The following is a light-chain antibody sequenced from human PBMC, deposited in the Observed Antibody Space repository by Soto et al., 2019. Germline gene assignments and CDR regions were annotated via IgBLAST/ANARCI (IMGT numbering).Light chain of an antibody. Sequence: ETVLTQSPCTLSLSTGERATLSCRASESISSSYLAWYQQKPGQAPRLLIYGASSGATGILDRFSGSGSGTDFTLTISRLEPEDFAVYYCQQYGSSLPVTFGGWNKV. CDR3: QQYGSSLPVT. V-gene: IGKV3-20*01. CDR2: GAS. J-gene: IGKJ4*01. CDR1: ESISSSY.